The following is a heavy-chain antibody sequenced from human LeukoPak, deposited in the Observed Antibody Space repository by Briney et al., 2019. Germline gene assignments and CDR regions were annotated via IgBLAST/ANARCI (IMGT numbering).Heavy chain of an antibody. CDR3: ARQGGDYENYFDY. V-gene: IGHV4-59*08. J-gene: IGHJ4*02. D-gene: IGHD4-17*01. CDR1: GGSISSYC. Sequence: SETLSLTCTVSGGSISSYCWSWIRQPPGKGLEWIGYIYYSGSTNYNPSLKSRVTISVDTSKNQFSLKLSSVTAADTAVYYCARQGGDYENYFDYWGQGTLVTVSS. CDR2: IYYSGST.